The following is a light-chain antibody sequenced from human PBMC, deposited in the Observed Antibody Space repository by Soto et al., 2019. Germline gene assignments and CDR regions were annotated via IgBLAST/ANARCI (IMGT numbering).Light chain of an antibody. CDR1: SSDLGSYDL. CDR2: EGS. J-gene: IGLJ3*02. Sequence: QSALAQPASVSGSPGQSITISCAGSSSDLGSYDLVSWYQQHPGRAPKLIIYEGSKRPSGVSDRFSGSKSAYTASLTISGLQPDDGADYYCSSYAGSSTWVFGGGTKVTVL. V-gene: IGLV2-23*01. CDR3: SSYAGSSTWV.